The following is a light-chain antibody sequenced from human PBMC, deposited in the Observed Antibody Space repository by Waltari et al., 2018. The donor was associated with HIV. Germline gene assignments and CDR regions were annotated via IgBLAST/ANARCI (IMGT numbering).Light chain of an antibody. CDR3: MQGLQTPGVT. CDR1: PSLLHTNGYNY. Sequence: DIVMTQSPLSLPVTPGEPASISCRSSPSLLHTNGYNYLAWYLQKPGQSPQLLSYLGSNRASGVPDRFSGSGSGTDFTLKISRVEAEDIGVYYCMQGLQTPGVTFGQGTRLDIK. V-gene: IGKV2-28*01. CDR2: LGS. J-gene: IGKJ5*01.